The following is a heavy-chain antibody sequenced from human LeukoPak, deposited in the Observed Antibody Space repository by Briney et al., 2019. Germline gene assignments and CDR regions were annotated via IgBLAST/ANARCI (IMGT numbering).Heavy chain of an antibody. J-gene: IGHJ3*02. CDR1: GYTFTSYH. V-gene: IGHV1-8*01. D-gene: IGHD6-19*01. Sequence: GASVKVSCTASGYTFTSYHINWVRQATGQGLEWVGWMNPNNSDIGYAQKFQGRVTMTRNTSISTAYMELSSLRSEDTAVYYCAIRISSGWHDAFDIWGQGTMVTVSS. CDR3: AIRISSGWHDAFDI. CDR2: MNPNNSDI.